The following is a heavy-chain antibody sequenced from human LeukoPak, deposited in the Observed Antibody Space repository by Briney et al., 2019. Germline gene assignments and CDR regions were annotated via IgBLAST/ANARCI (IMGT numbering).Heavy chain of an antibody. CDR3: AREGGQQLGSFDY. CDR1: GFTFSNYG. CDR2: IWYDGSKK. J-gene: IGHJ4*02. Sequence: PGRYLRLSCAASGFTFSNYGMHWVRQAPGQGLEWVAIIWYDGSKKYYVDSVKGRFAISRDNSKNTLYLQMNSLKAEDTAVYYCAREGGQQLGSFDYWGQGTLVTVSS. D-gene: IGHD6-13*01. V-gene: IGHV3-33*01.